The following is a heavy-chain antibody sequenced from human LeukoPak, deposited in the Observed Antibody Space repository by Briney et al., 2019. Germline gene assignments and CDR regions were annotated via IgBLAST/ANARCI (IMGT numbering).Heavy chain of an antibody. J-gene: IGHJ5*02. CDR2: IYYSGYT. Sequence: SETLSLTCTVSGASISSYYWSWIRQPPGKGLEWIGYIYYSGYTNHNPSLKSRVTISVDTSKNQFSLKVNSVTAADTALYYCARDLGYCSTTSCYPWFDPWGQGTLVIVSS. D-gene: IGHD2-2*03. CDR1: GASISSYY. CDR3: ARDLGYCSTTSCYPWFDP. V-gene: IGHV4-59*13.